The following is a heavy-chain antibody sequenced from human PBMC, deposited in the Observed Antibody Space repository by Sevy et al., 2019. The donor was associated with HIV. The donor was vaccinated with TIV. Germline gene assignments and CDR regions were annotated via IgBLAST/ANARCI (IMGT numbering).Heavy chain of an antibody. CDR2: IYYNGHI. CDR3: AGENAWGRGYS. V-gene: IGHV4-59*08. Sequence: SETLSLTCTVSGGSITSLYWNWIRQPPGKVLEWIANIYYNGHINYNPSLKSRVTLSLDTSKNQFSLRRSSATAADTAMYYCAGENAWGRGYSWGQGTLVTVSS. J-gene: IGHJ4*02. CDR1: GGSITSLY. D-gene: IGHD1-26*01.